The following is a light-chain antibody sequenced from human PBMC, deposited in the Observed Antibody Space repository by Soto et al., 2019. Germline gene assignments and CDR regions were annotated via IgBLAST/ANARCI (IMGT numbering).Light chain of an antibody. J-gene: IGKJ3*01. CDR1: QSIRTN. CDR2: GAS. V-gene: IGKV3-15*01. Sequence: EIVLTQSPATLSVSAGGTVTLSCRASQSIRTNVAWYQQIPGQAPRLLVYGASTRATGVPARFSGSGSGIEFTLTLSSLQSEDSACYYCQQYFNWPLTWTFGPGTKVQIK. CDR3: QQYFNWPLTWT.